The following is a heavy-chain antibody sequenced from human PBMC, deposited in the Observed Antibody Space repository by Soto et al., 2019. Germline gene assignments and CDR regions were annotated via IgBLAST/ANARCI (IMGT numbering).Heavy chain of an antibody. V-gene: IGHV3-15*07. Sequence: EVQLVESGGGLVKPGGSLRLSCATYGFTFNSAWMSWVRQTPGKGLEWVGRLKGKSVDGTTDHAAPVTGRFIISSDDSKNMLYLQMNSLKIEDTAVYYCTTEYGYSSGQNDNWGQGTLVTVSS. J-gene: IGHJ4*02. CDR2: LKGKSVDGTT. CDR1: GFTFNSAW. D-gene: IGHD6-19*01. CDR3: TTEYGYSSGQNDN.